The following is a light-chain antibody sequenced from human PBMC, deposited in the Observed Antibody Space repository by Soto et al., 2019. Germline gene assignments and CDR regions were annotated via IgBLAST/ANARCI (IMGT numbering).Light chain of an antibody. V-gene: IGKV3-20*01. Sequence: EIVLTQSPGSLSLSPGERATLSCRASQSVSNNNLAWYKQKRGQTPRLLIYGASGRATGIPDRFSGSGSGTHFTLTSRRVAHEDSAVYYCQHYGSSLYTFGQGTKLEI. CDR3: QHYGSSLYT. CDR2: GAS. CDR1: QSVSNNN. J-gene: IGKJ2*01.